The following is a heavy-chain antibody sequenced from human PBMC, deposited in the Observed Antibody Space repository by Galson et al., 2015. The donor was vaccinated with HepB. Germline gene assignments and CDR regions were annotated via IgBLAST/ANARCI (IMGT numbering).Heavy chain of an antibody. V-gene: IGHV4-39*07. Sequence: SETLSLTCTVSGGSISSNNFYWGWIRQPPGKGLEWIGSIYYSGSTYYNPSVKSRVTISVDTSTNQVSLKLTSVTAADTAVYYCARGERVAGNNDYWGQGTLVTVSS. D-gene: IGHD6-19*01. CDR1: GGSISSNNFY. J-gene: IGHJ4*02. CDR2: IYYSGST. CDR3: ARGERVAGNNDY.